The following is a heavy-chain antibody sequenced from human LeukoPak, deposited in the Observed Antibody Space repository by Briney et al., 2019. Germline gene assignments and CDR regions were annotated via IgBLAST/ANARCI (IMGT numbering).Heavy chain of an antibody. CDR2: IYHSGST. CDR3: ASINYETFDY. Sequence: KPSETRSLACAVSGYSISSGYYGGWIRQPPGKGLEWIGSIYHSGSTYYNPSLKSRVTISVDTSKNQFSLKLSSVTAADTAVYYCASINYETFDYWGQGTLVTVSS. CDR1: GYSISSGYY. D-gene: IGHD3-3*01. V-gene: IGHV4-38-2*01. J-gene: IGHJ4*02.